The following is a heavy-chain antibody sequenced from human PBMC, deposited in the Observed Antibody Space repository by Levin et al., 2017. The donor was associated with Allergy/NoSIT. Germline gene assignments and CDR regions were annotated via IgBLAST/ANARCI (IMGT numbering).Heavy chain of an antibody. CDR3: SRRIQLELRYKYYGMDV. CDR1: GGSISSSGYY. CDR2: ISYSGST. Sequence: GSLRLSCTVSGGSISSSGYYWGWIRQPPGKGLEWIGTISYSGSTYYNPSLKSRASLSADTSKNQFSLKLTSMTAADSAVYYCSRRIQLELRYKYYGMDVWGQGTTVTVSS. D-gene: IGHD1-1*01. V-gene: IGHV4-39*07. J-gene: IGHJ6*02.